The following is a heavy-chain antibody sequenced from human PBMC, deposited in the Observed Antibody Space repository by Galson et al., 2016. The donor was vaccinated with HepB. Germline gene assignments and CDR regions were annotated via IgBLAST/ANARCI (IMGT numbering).Heavy chain of an antibody. V-gene: IGHV3-33*01. J-gene: IGHJ6*02. CDR3: AGSSSRSYYFGINV. CDR2: IWYDGQNI. D-gene: IGHD6-13*01. Sequence: SLRLSCAASGFTFSSYGMHWVRQAPGKGLEWVAVIWYDGQNIYYADSVKGRFTISRDNSKNTLYLQVNSLRVEDTAVYYCAGSSSRSYYFGINVWGQGTTVTVSS. CDR1: GFTFSSYG.